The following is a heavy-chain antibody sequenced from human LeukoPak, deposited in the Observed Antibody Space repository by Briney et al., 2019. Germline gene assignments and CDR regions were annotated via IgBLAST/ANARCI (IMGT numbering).Heavy chain of an antibody. J-gene: IGHJ4*02. CDR3: ASEPTVTYKESPFDY. D-gene: IGHD4-17*01. CDR1: GSTFSSYA. V-gene: IGHV3-23*01. Sequence: GGSLRLSCAASGSTFSSYAMSWVRQAPGKGLEWVSAISGSGGSTYYADSVKGRFTISRDNSKNTLYLQMNSLRAEDTAVYYCASEPTVTYKESPFDYWGQGTLVTVSS. CDR2: ISGSGGST.